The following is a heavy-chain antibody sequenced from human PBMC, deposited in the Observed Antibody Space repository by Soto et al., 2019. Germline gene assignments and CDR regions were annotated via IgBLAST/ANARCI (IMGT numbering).Heavy chain of an antibody. CDR1: GFTFSSYG. J-gene: IGHJ3*02. CDR2: ISYDGSNK. V-gene: IGHV3-30*18. D-gene: IGHD6-19*01. Sequence: GGSLRLSCAASGFTFSSYGMHWVRQAPGKGLEWVAVISYDGSNKYYADSVKGRFTISRDNSKNTLYLQMNSLRAEDTAVYYCAKAVAGTMGAFDIWGQGTMVTVSS. CDR3: AKAVAGTMGAFDI.